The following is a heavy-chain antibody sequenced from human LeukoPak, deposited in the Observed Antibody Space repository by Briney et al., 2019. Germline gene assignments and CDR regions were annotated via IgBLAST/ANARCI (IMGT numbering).Heavy chain of an antibody. CDR1: AXTLSSYW. J-gene: IGHJ4*02. V-gene: IGHV3-74*03. CDR2: INSDGSST. D-gene: IGHD3-22*01. CDR3: TRAGRDSSGYQAY. Sequence: GGSLRLSCTASAXTLSSYWMHWVRQAPGKGLVWVSRINSDGSSTLYADSVKGRFTISRDNAKNTLYLQMNSLRAEDTAVYYCTRAGRDSSGYQAYWGQGTLVTVSS.